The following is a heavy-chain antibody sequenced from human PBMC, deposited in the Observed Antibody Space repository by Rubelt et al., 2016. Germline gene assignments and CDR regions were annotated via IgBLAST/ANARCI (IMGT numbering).Heavy chain of an antibody. CDR3: ARDLYKGPRWLVAY. J-gene: IGHJ4*02. D-gene: IGHD6-19*01. V-gene: IGHV1-2*02. Sequence: QVQLVQSGAEVKKPGASVKVSCKASGYTFTGYYMHWVRQAPGPGLEWMGWINPNSGGTNYAQKLQGRVTMTRETSISTAYMELSRLRSDDTAVYYCARDLYKGPRWLVAYWGQGTLVTVSS. CDR1: GYTFTGYY. CDR2: INPNSGGT.